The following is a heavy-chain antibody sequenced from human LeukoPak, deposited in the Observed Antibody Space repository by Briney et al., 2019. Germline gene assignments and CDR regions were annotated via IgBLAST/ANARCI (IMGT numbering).Heavy chain of an antibody. CDR1: GCSISSGYY. D-gene: IGHD3-9*01. J-gene: IGHJ4*02. CDR2: IYHSGST. Sequence: SETLSLTCTVSGCSISSGYYWGWIRQPPGKGLEWIGSIYHSGSTYYNPSLKSRVTISVDTSKNQFSLKLSSVTAADTAVYYCARATLYYDILTGYPYWGQGTLVTVSS. V-gene: IGHV4-38-2*02. CDR3: ARATLYYDILTGYPY.